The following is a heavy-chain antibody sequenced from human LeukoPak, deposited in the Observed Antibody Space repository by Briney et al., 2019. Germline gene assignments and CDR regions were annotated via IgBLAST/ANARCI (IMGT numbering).Heavy chain of an antibody. CDR2: ISSNGRST. CDR1: GFGFGYYH. Sequence: GGSLRLSCAASGFGFGYYHMHWVRQAPGKGLECVSAISSNGRSTYYADSVKGRFIISRDNSNNTLYLQMGSLKPEDMAVYYCARFVSSGPLWGQGTMATVSS. CDR3: ARFVSSGPL. J-gene: IGHJ3*01. D-gene: IGHD3-22*01. V-gene: IGHV3-64*02.